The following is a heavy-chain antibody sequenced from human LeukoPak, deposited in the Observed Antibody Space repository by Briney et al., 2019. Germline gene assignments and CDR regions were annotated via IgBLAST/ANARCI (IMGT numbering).Heavy chain of an antibody. CDR1: GYTFTGYY. CDR3: ARGLAYDFWSGYFDY. V-gene: IGHV1-2*02. CDR2: INPNSGGT. D-gene: IGHD3-3*01. Sequence: GASVKVSCKASGYTFTGYYMHWMRQAPGQGREWMGWINPNSGGTNYAQKFQGRVTMTRDTSISTAYMELSRLRSDDTAAYYCARGLAYDFWSGYFDYWGQGTLVTVSS. J-gene: IGHJ4*02.